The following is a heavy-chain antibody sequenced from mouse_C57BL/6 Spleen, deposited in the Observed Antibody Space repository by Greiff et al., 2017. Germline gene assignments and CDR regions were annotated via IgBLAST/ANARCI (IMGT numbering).Heavy chain of an antibody. CDR3: ARGGKGDYAMDY. CDR1: GYTFTSYT. Sequence: VQLQQSGAELARPGASVKMSCKASGYTFTSYTMHWVKQRPGQGLEWIGYINPSSGYTKYNQKFKDKATLTADKSSSTAYMQLISLTSEDSAVYYWARGGKGDYAMDYWGQGTSVTVSS. CDR2: INPSSGYT. D-gene: IGHD2-1*01. J-gene: IGHJ4*01. V-gene: IGHV1-4*01.